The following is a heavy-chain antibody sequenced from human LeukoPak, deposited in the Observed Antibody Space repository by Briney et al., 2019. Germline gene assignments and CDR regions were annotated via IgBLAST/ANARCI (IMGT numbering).Heavy chain of an antibody. CDR3: ASGISSLDAFDI. V-gene: IGHV3-48*03. CDR1: GFTFSSYE. J-gene: IGHJ3*02. Sequence: PGGSLRLSCAASGFTFSSYEMNWVRQAPGKGLEWVSYISSSGSTIYYADSVKGRFTISRDNAKNSLYLQMNSLRAEDTAVYYCASGISSLDAFDIWGQGTMVTVSS. CDR2: ISSSGSTI. D-gene: IGHD3-3*02.